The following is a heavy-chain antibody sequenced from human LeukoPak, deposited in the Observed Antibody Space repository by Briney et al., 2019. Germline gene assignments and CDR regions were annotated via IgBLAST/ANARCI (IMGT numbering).Heavy chain of an antibody. CDR2: ISSSSSTI. CDR1: RFTFSSYS. Sequence: GGSLRLSCAASRFTFSSYSMNWVRQAPGKGLEWISYISSSSSTIYYADSVKGRFTISRDNAKNSLYLQMNSLRAEDTAIYYCARGLPATLLDYWGQGTLVTVSS. V-gene: IGHV3-48*04. D-gene: IGHD2-2*01. CDR3: ARGLPATLLDY. J-gene: IGHJ4*02.